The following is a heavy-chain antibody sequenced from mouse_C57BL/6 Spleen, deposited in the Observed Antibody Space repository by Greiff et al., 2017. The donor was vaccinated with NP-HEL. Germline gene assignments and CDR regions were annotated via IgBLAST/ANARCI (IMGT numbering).Heavy chain of an antibody. CDR2: IDPEDGET. CDR3: ARPYYYGSSFWYFDV. Sequence: EVQLQQSGAELVKPGASVKLSCTASGFNIKDYYMHWVKQRTEQGLEWIGRIDPEDGETKYAPKFQGKATITADTSTNTAYLQISSLTSKDTAVYSCARPYYYGSSFWYFDVWGTGTTVTVSS. D-gene: IGHD1-1*01. CDR1: GFNIKDYY. J-gene: IGHJ1*03. V-gene: IGHV14-2*01.